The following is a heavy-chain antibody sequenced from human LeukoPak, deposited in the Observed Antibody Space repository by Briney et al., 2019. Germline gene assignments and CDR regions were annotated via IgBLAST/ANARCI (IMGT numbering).Heavy chain of an antibody. CDR1: GGSISSYY. CDR2: IYYSGST. CDR3: ARDRSGSSRDFDY. D-gene: IGHD1-26*01. V-gene: IGHV4-59*01. Sequence: SETLSLTCTVSGGSISSYYWSWIRQPPGKGLEWIGYIYYSGSTNYNPSLKSRVTISVDTSKNQFSLKLSSVTAADTAVYYCARDRSGSSRDFDYWGQGALVTVSS. J-gene: IGHJ4*02.